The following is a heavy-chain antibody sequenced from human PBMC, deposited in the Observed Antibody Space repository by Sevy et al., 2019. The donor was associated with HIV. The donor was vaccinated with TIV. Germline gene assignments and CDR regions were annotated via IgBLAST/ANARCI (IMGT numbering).Heavy chain of an antibody. D-gene: IGHD3-22*01. Sequence: GGSLRLSCAVSGFSFDSYGMTWVRQAPGKGLGWVSGISGSGSRTYYADSVKGRFIISRDNSKNTLDLQMNSLRSEDTAIYYCAKGGGGHYDPDEIGYYFYYYNMDVWGKGTTVTVSS. CDR2: ISGSGSRT. J-gene: IGHJ6*03. V-gene: IGHV3-23*01. CDR1: GFSFDSYG. CDR3: AKGGGGHYDPDEIGYYFYYYNMDV.